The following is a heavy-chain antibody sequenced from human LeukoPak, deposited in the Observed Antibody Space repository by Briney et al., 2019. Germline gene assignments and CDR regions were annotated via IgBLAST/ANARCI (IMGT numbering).Heavy chain of an antibody. CDR3: ASCVAVPGLPDY. CDR2: INSDGSDT. Sequence: PGGSLRLSCAASGFTFSSYWMYWVRQAPGKGLVWVSRINSDGSDTSYADSVQGRFTISRDNAKNTLYLQMNSLRAEDTAVYYCASCVAVPGLPDYWGRGTLVTVSS. D-gene: IGHD6-19*01. J-gene: IGHJ4*02. V-gene: IGHV3-74*01. CDR1: GFTFSSYW.